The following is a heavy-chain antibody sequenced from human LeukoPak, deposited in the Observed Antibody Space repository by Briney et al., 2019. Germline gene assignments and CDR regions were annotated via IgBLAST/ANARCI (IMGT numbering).Heavy chain of an antibody. J-gene: IGHJ5*02. D-gene: IGHD3-3*01. V-gene: IGHV4-34*01. CDR3: ARIRIEDHDFWSGYPKYNWFDP. Sequence: SETLSLTCAVYGGSFSGYYWSWIRQPPGKGLEWIGEINHSGSTNYNPSLKSRVTISVDTSKNQFSLKLSSVTAADTAVYYCARIRIEDHDFWSGYPKYNWFDPGGQETLVTVSS. CDR2: INHSGST. CDR1: GGSFSGYY.